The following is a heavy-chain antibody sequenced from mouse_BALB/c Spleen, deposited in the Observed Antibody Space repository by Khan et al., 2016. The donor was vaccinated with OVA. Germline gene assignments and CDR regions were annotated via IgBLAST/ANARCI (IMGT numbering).Heavy chain of an antibody. CDR2: ISSGGHYT. CDR3: ARLAYYYNSEGCAY. J-gene: IGHJ3*01. V-gene: IGHV5-6*01. Sequence: EVQVVESGGDLVKPGGSLKLSCAASGFTFSTYGMSWVRQTPDKRLEWVATISSGGHYTYYPDSVKGRFTISRDNAKSTLYLQMSSLKAEDTAIYDCARLAYYYNSEGCAYWGQGTLVTVSA. D-gene: IGHD1-1*01. CDR1: GFTFSTYG.